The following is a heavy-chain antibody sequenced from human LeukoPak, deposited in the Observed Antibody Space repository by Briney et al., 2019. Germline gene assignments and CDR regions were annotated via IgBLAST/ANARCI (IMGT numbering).Heavy chain of an antibody. V-gene: IGHV4-34*01. CDR3: ARGGRTSIAARPSSVGDY. CDR1: GGSFSGYY. J-gene: IGHJ4*02. D-gene: IGHD6-6*01. Sequence: SETLSLTCAVYGGSFSGYYWSWLRQPPGKGLEWIGEINHSGSTNYNPSLTGRVTISVDTSKNQFSLKLSSVTAADTAVYYCARGGRTSIAARPSSVGDYWGQGTLVTVSS. CDR2: INHSGST.